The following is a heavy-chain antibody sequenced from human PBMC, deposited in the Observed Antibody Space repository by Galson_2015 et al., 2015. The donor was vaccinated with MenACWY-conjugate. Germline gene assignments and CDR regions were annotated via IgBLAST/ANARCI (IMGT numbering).Heavy chain of an antibody. D-gene: IGHD2-15*01. CDR2: IYHSGST. J-gene: IGHJ4*02. CDR3: ARDWGNVVVMALKY. V-gene: IGHV4-38-2*02. CDR1: GYSISSGYY. Sequence: ETLSLTCTVSGYSISSGYYWGWIRQPPGKGLEWIGSIYHSGSTYYNPSLKSRVTISVDTPKNQFSLKLPSVTAADTAFYYCARDWGNVVVMALKYWGQGILVTVSS.